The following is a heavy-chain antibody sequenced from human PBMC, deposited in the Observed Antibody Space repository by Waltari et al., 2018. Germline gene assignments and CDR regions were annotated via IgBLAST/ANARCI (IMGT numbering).Heavy chain of an antibody. D-gene: IGHD3-10*01. CDR1: GYTFTSYA. V-gene: IGHV1-3*03. J-gene: IGHJ3*02. Sequence: QVQLVQSGAAVKKPGASVKVSCKASGYTFTSYAMHWVRQAPGPRLEWMGWINAGNGNTKYSQEFQGRVTITRDTSASTAYMELSSLRSEDMAVYYCARAPLNFYGSGSYSLFAFDIWGQGTMVTVSS. CDR3: ARAPLNFYGSGSYSLFAFDI. CDR2: INAGNGNT.